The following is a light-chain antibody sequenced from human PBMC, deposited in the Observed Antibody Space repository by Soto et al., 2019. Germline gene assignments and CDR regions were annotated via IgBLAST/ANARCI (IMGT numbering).Light chain of an antibody. CDR2: AAS. CDR3: LQHNNYPPLT. Sequence: DIQMTQSPSSLSASVGDRVTITCRASQGIRNDLAWSQQKPGKAPKRLIYAASSLQSGVPSRFSGSGSGTEFTLSISSLQPENFATYYCLQHNNYPPLTFGQGTRLEIK. V-gene: IGKV1-17*01. CDR1: QGIRND. J-gene: IGKJ5*01.